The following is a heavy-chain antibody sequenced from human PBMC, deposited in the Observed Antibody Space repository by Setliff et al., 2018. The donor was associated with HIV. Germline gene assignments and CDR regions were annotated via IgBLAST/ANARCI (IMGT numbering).Heavy chain of an antibody. J-gene: IGHJ4*02. CDR3: ARHTLTTVTTEYFDY. Sequence: GESLKISCKGYGYSFTSYWIGWVRQMPGKGLEWMGIIYPGDSDTRYSPSFQGQVTISADKSISTAYLQWSGLKASDTAMYYCARHTLTTVTTEYFDYWGQGTLVTVSS. CDR1: GYSFTSYW. CDR2: IYPGDSDT. D-gene: IGHD4-4*01. V-gene: IGHV5-51*01.